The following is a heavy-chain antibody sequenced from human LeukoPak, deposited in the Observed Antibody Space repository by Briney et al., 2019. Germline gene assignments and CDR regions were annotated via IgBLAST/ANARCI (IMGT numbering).Heavy chain of an antibody. CDR3: ARTVVVVDGRYYFDY. D-gene: IGHD3-22*01. Sequence: GGSLRLSCAASGFTFSDYYMSWIRQAPGKGLEWVSYLSSSSSYTNYADSVKGRFTISRDNAKNSLYLQMNSLRAEDTAVYYCARTVVVVDGRYYFDYWGQGTLVTVSS. CDR1: GFTFSDYY. CDR2: LSSSSSYT. J-gene: IGHJ4*02. V-gene: IGHV3-11*06.